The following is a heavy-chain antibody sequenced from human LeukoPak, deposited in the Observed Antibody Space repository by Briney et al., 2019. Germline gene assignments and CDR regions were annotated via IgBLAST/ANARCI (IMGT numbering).Heavy chain of an antibody. CDR1: GGSIRRADYY. CDR2: IYYSGST. D-gene: IGHD5-24*01. J-gene: IGHJ4*02. CDR3: AGNQYRDGPNDY. V-gene: IGHV4-61*05. Sequence: SETLSLTCTVSGGSIRRADYYWGWIRQPPGKGLEWIGYIYYSGSTNYNPSLKSRVTISVDTPKNQFSLKLSSVTAADTAVYYCAGNQYRDGPNDYWGQGTLVTVSS.